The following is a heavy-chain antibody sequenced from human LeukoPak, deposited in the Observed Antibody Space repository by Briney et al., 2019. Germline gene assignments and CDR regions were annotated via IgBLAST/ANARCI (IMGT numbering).Heavy chain of an antibody. Sequence: GGSLRLSCSASGSTFSSYAMHWVRQAPGKGLEYVSAISSNGGSTYYADSVKGRFTISRDNSKNTLYLQMSSLRAEDTAVYYCARGRPHGNDYWGQGTLVTVSS. CDR2: ISSNGGST. J-gene: IGHJ4*02. CDR3: ARGRPHGNDY. V-gene: IGHV3-64D*06. CDR1: GSTFSSYA. D-gene: IGHD4-23*01.